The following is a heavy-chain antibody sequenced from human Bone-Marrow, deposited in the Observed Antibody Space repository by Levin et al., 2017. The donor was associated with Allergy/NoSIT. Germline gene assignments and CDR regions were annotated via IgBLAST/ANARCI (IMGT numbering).Heavy chain of an antibody. CDR3: AREGRDSSGYNGWFDP. V-gene: IGHV4-61*01. J-gene: IGHJ5*02. D-gene: IGHD3-22*01. Sequence: GSLRLSCAVSGGSIGSDTYCWSWIRQPPGRGLEWIGYICYTGSTNYSPSLKSRVTISGDTSRNQFFLTLTSVTAADTAVYYCAREGRDSSGYNGWFDPWGRGTLVTVSS. CDR1: GGSIGSDTYC. CDR2: ICYTGST.